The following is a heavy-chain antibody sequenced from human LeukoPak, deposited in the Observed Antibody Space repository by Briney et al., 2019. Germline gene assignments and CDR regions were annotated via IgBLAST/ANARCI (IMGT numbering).Heavy chain of an antibody. V-gene: IGHV4-34*01. D-gene: IGHD4-11*01. CDR1: GGSISSYY. Sequence: SETLSLTCTVSGGSISSYYWSWIRQPPGKGLEWIGEINHSGSTNYNPSLKSRVTISVDTSKNQFSLKLSSVTAADTAVYYCARSTLYSNYDYWGQGTLVTVSS. CDR2: INHSGST. J-gene: IGHJ4*02. CDR3: ARSTLYSNYDY.